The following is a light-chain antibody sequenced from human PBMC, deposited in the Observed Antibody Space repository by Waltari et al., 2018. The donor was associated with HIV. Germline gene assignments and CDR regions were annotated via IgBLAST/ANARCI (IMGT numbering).Light chain of an antibody. CDR1: NLATKS. CDR2: DDS. CDR3: QLWDSGSDRPV. J-gene: IGLJ3*02. Sequence: SYVLTQPPSVSVAPGQTANITSAATNLATKSVHWYQLKPGQAPVVGIYDDSERPAGIPERFSGSNSGNTATLTISRVEAEDEGDCYCQLWDSGSDRPVFGGGTKLTVL. V-gene: IGLV3-21*02.